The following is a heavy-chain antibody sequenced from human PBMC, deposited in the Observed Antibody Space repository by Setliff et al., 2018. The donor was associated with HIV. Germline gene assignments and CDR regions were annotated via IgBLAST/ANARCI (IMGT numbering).Heavy chain of an antibody. D-gene: IGHD4-4*01. CDR2: ISAYNGNT. Sequence: GASVKVSCKASGYTFTSSGISWVRQAPGQGLEWMGWISAYNGNTNYAQKLQGRVTMTTYTSTSTAYMELRSRRSDDTAVYYCATDKGTTLSSYYYYYMDVWGKVTMVTVSS. CDR1: GYTFTSSG. CDR3: ATDKGTTLSSYYYYYMDV. V-gene: IGHV1-18*01. J-gene: IGHJ6*03.